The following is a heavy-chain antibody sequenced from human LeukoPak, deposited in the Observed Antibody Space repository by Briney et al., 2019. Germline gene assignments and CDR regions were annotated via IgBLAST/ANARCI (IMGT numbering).Heavy chain of an antibody. V-gene: IGHV3-74*03. Sequence: GGSLRLSCAASGFTFSSYWMYWVLQAPGKGLVWVSRINSDGTSTTYAESVKGRFTISRDNAKNTLYPQMNSLRAEDTAMYYCARVTSSRGAIDIWGQGTMVTVSS. CDR3: ARVTSSRGAIDI. J-gene: IGHJ3*02. D-gene: IGHD6-13*01. CDR2: INSDGTST. CDR1: GFTFSSYW.